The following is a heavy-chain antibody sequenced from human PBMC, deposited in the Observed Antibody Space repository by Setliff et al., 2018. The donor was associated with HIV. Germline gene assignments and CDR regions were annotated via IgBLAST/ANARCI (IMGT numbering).Heavy chain of an antibody. CDR2: INYSGST. D-gene: IGHD3-3*02. Sequence: SETLSLTCAVYGASFSAYYWSWIRQPPGKGLEWIGEINYSGSTNYKASLKSRVTISADTSKNQFSLSLTSVTAADTAIYYCALETDTPGQRWFAPWGQGALVTVSS. J-gene: IGHJ5*02. CDR1: GASFSAYY. CDR3: ALETDTPGQRWFAP. V-gene: IGHV4-34*01.